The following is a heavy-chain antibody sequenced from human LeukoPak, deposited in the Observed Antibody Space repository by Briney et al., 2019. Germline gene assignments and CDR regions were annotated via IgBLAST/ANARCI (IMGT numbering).Heavy chain of an antibody. CDR2: ISSSGYYI. CDR3: AKDIHERQWLVPTFGY. V-gene: IGHV3-21*04. Sequence: GGSLRLSCAASGFTFSRYTMNWVRQAPGKGLEWVSSISSSGYYIYQADSVKGRFTISRDNAKNSLYLQMNSLRAEDTALYYCAKDIHERQWLVPTFGYWGQGTLVTVSS. CDR1: GFTFSRYT. J-gene: IGHJ4*02. D-gene: IGHD6-19*01.